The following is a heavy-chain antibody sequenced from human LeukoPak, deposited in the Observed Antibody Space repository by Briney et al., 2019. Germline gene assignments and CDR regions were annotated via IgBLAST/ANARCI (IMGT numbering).Heavy chain of an antibody. V-gene: IGHV3-9*01. Sequence: PGGSLRLSCAASGFTFDDYAMHWVRQAPGKGLEWVSGISWNSGSIGYADSVKGRFTISRDNAKNSLYLQMNSLRAEDTALYYCAKGPRATSILFDSWGQGTLVTVSS. J-gene: IGHJ4*02. CDR2: ISWNSGSI. CDR3: AKGPRATSILFDS. CDR1: GFTFDDYA. D-gene: IGHD1-26*01.